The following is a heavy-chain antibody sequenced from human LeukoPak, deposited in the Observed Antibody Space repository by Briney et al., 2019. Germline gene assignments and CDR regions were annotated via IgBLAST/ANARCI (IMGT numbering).Heavy chain of an antibody. D-gene: IGHD4-17*01. Sequence: GGSLRLSCAAPGFTFSSYSMNWVRQAPGKGLEWVSSISSSSSYIYYADSVKGRFTISRDNAKNSLYLQMNSLRAEDTAVYYCARDVVAFSHGDYREPNHAFDIWGQGTMVTVSS. CDR3: ARDVVAFSHGDYREPNHAFDI. CDR2: ISSSSSYI. J-gene: IGHJ3*02. V-gene: IGHV3-21*01. CDR1: GFTFSSYS.